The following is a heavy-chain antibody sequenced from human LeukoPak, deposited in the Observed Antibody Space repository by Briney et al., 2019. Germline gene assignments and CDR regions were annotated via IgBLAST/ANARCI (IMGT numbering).Heavy chain of an antibody. CDR1: GFTFSRYS. CDR3: AREGFASSWLYYYYYMDV. CDR2: ISYDGSNK. J-gene: IGHJ6*03. V-gene: IGHV3-30*04. Sequence: GGSLRLSCTASGFTFSRYSIHWVRQAPGKGLEWVAVISYDGSNKYYADSVRGRFTISRDNSKNGLYLQMNSLRPDDTAIYYCAREGFASSWLYYYYYMDVWGKGTTVTVSS. D-gene: IGHD6-13*01.